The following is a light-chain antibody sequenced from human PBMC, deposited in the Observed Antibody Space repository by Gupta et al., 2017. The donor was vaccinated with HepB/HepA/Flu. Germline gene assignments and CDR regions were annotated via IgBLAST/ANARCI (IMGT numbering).Light chain of an antibody. J-gene: IGKJ3*01. Sequence: DIVLTQSPLSLTVIPGEPASISCRSSQSLLRDNGYNYLDWYVQKTGQSPQPLIKVGSDRAAGVPDRFSGSGSGTDLTLKISRVQAEDVGVYYCMQALQAPFTFGPGTXVDIK. CDR2: VGS. V-gene: IGKV2-28*01. CDR1: QSLLRDNGYNY. CDR3: MQALQAPFT.